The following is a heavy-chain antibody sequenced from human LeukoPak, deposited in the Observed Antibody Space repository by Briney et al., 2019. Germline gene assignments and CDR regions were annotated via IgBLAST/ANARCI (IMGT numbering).Heavy chain of an antibody. CDR2: INPNSGGT. V-gene: IGHV1-2*02. CDR1: GYTFTGYY. CDR3: AREPTVTTPFD. Sequence: ASVKVSCKASGYTFTGYYVHWVRQAPGQGLKWMGWINPNSGGTNYAQKFQGRVTMTRDTSISTAYMELSRLRSDDTAVYYCAREPTVTTPFDWGQGTLVTVSS. J-gene: IGHJ4*02. D-gene: IGHD4-17*01.